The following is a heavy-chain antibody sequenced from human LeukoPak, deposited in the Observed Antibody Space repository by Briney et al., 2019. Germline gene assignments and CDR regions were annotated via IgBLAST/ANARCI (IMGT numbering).Heavy chain of an antibody. J-gene: IGHJ4*02. CDR1: GYTFTSYG. CDR2: ISAYNGNT. CDR3: ARGSPGWTGYYGYYFDY. D-gene: IGHD3/OR15-3a*01. V-gene: IGHV1-18*01. Sequence: ASVKVSCKASGYTFTSYGISWVRQAPGQGLEWMGWISAYNGNTNYARKLQGRVTMTTDTSTSTAYMELRSLRSDDTAVYYCARGSPGWTGYYGYYFDYWGQGTLVTVSS.